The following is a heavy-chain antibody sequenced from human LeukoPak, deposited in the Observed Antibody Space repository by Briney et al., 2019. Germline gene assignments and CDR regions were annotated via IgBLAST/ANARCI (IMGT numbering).Heavy chain of an antibody. CDR3: ARVIWGAVDY. Sequence: PSGNLSLTCTVSGGSISSYYWSWIRQPPGKGLEWIGYIYYSGSTSYNPSLKSRVTISVDTSKNQFSLKLSSVTAADTAVYYCARVIWGAVDYWGQGTLVTVSS. CDR2: IYYSGST. V-gene: IGHV4-59*01. D-gene: IGHD3-16*01. CDR1: GGSISSYY. J-gene: IGHJ4*02.